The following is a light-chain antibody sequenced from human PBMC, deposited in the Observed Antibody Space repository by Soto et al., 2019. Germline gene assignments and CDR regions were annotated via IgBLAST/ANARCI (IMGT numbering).Light chain of an antibody. J-gene: IGKJ4*01. V-gene: IGKV3-20*01. CDR2: GAS. Sequence: EIVLTQSPGTLSLSPGERATLSCRASQSVSSYLAWYQQKPGQAHRLLIYGASSRATGIPDRFSGSGSGTDFTLTISRLEPEDFAVYYCQQYGSSPLTFGGGTKVDIK. CDR1: QSVSSY. CDR3: QQYGSSPLT.